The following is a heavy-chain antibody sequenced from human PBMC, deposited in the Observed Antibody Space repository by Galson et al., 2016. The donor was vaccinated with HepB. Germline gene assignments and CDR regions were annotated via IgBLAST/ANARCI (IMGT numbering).Heavy chain of an antibody. CDR2: ITSSSSYT. J-gene: IGHJ4*02. V-gene: IGHV3-11*06. CDR1: GFTFNDYY. Sequence: SLRLSCAASGFTFNDYYMSWTRQAPGKGLEWVSYITSSSSYTNQADSVKGRFTISRDNAKNSMYLQMNSLRAEDTAVYYCARSGYCSGVSCFLDYWGQGTLVTVSS. D-gene: IGHD2-15*01. CDR3: ARSGYCSGVSCFLDY.